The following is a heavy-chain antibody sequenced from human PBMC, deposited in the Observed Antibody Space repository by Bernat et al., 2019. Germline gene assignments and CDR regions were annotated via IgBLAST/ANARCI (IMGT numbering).Heavy chain of an antibody. J-gene: IGHJ2*01. CDR2: IIPIFDTA. Sequence: QVQLVQSGAEVKKPGSSVKVSCKASGGTFSSYAISWVRQAPGQGLEWMGWIIPIFDTANYAQKFQGRVTITADKSTSTAYMELSSLRSEDTAVYYCARCIAARSVWYFDLWGRGTLVTVSS. CDR3: ARCIAARSVWYFDL. D-gene: IGHD6-6*01. CDR1: GGTFSSYA. V-gene: IGHV1-69*06.